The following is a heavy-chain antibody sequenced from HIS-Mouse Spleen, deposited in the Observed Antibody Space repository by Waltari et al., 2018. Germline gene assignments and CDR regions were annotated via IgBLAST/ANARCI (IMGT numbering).Heavy chain of an antibody. V-gene: IGHV3-23*01. CDR3: AQNYYGSGSYYY. CDR2: ISGSGGST. D-gene: IGHD3-10*01. CDR1: GFTFISFA. J-gene: IGHJ4*02. Sequence: EVQLLESGGGLVQPGGSLRLSCAGCGFTFISFAMSWVRQAPGKGLEWVSAISGSGGSTYYADSVKGRFTISRDNSKNTLYLQMNSLRAEDTAVYYCAQNYYGSGSYYYWGQGTLVTVSS.